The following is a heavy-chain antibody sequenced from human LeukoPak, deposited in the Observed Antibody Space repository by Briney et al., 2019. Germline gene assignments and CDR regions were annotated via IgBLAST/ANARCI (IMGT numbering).Heavy chain of an antibody. J-gene: IGHJ4*02. CDR2: IRSKAYGGTT. CDR3: TSVDADGYNVAGY. V-gene: IGHV3-49*03. D-gene: IGHD5-24*01. CDR1: GFTFGDYA. Sequence: GGSLRLSCTASGFTFGDYAMSWFRRAPGKGLEWVGFIRSKAYGGTTEYAASVKGRFTISRDDSKSIAYLQMNSLKTEDTAVYYCTSVDADGYNVAGYWGQGTLVTVSS.